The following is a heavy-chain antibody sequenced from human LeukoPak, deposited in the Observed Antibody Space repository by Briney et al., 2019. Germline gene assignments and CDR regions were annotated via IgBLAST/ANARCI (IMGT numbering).Heavy chain of an antibody. CDR2: IYYSGST. J-gene: IGHJ5*02. V-gene: IGHV4-39*01. D-gene: IGHD3-22*01. CDR1: GRSISSSSYY. CDR3: ARRMNYYDSSGSGTWFDP. Sequence: SETQSPTCTLSGRSISSSSYYWGRIRQPPGKGLEWIGSIYYSGSTYYNPSLKSRVTISVDTSKNQFSLKPSSVTAADTAVYYCARRMNYYDSSGSGTWFDPWGQGTLVTVSS.